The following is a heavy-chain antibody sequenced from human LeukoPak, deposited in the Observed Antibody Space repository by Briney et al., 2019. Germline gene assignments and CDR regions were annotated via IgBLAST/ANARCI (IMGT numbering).Heavy chain of an antibody. CDR2: ISGSGGST. CDR1: GFTFSSYA. V-gene: IGHV3-23*01. CDR3: ASLSYYDFWSGYYGD. Sequence: GGSLRLSFAASGFTFSSYAMSWVRQAPGKGLEWVSAISGSGGSTYYADSVKGRFTISRDNSKNTLYLQMNSLRAEDTAVYYCASLSYYDFWSGYYGDWGQGTLVTVSS. D-gene: IGHD3-3*01. J-gene: IGHJ4*02.